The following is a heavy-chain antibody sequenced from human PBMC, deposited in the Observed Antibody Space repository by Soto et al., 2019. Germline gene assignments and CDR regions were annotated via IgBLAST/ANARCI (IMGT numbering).Heavy chain of an antibody. V-gene: IGHV2-5*01. CDR3: AHRPAGGGNYLSDYFDY. J-gene: IGHJ4*02. D-gene: IGHD5-12*01. CDR1: GFSLSTTGVG. CDR2: IYWNDYR. Sequence: QITLKESGPTLVKPTQTLTLTCTFSGFSLSTTGVGVGWIRQPPGKALEWLALIYWNDYRHNSPSLRSRVTITKDTSKNQVVLTMTDMDPVDTATYYCAHRPAGGGNYLSDYFDYWGQGTLVTVSS.